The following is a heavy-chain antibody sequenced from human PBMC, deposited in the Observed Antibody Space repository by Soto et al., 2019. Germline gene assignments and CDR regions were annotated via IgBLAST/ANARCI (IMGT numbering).Heavy chain of an antibody. J-gene: IGHJ6*02. Sequence: QVQLVESGGGVVQPGESLRLSCAASEFTFSSYAMHWVRQASGKGLEWVAVVSNGGNTKYYGHSVKGRFTISRDNANNTLDLPMNSPAAEDTAVYYCAKEQSTDSRSYPALGVWGQGPTVTVSS. CDR3: AKEQSTDSRSYPALGV. V-gene: IGHV3-30*18. D-gene: IGHD1-26*01. CDR1: EFTFSSYA. CDR2: VSNGGNTK.